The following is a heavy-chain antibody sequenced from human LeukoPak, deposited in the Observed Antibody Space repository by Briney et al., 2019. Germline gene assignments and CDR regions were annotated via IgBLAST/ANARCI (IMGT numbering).Heavy chain of an antibody. J-gene: IGHJ4*02. D-gene: IGHD3-3*01. CDR3: AAGRSGVFDY. V-gene: IGHV3-53*01. CDR2: IYSGGGT. Sequence: PGGALRLSCAASGFTLSNRYMYWVRQAPGKGLEWVSVIYSGGGTYYADSVKGRSTISRDNSKNTLYFQMDSLRAEDTAVYYCAAGRSGVFDYWGQGTLVTVSS. CDR1: GFTLSNRY.